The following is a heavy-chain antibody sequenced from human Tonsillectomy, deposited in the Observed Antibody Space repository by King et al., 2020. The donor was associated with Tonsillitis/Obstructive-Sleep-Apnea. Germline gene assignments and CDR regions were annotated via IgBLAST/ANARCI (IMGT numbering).Heavy chain of an antibody. CDR2: IKSKTDGGTT. Sequence: VQLVESGGGLVKPGGSLRLSCAASGFTFSNAWMNWVRQAPGKGLEWVARIKSKTDGGTTDYAAPVKGRFTISRDDSKNTLYLQMNSLKTEDTAVYYCTTDGKIVGAKGCGYWGQGTLVTVSS. CDR3: TTDGKIVGAKGCGY. V-gene: IGHV3-15*07. J-gene: IGHJ4*02. D-gene: IGHD1-26*01. CDR1: GFTFSNAW.